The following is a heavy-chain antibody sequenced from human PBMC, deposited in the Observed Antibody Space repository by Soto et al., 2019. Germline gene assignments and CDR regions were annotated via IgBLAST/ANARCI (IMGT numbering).Heavy chain of an antibody. CDR2: IYYSGST. J-gene: IGHJ5*02. Sequence: SETLSLTCTVSGGSISSSSYYWGWIRQPPGKGLEWIGSIYYSGSTYYNPSLKSRVTISVDTSKNQFSLKLSSVTAADTAVYYCSRHPSADILAQFDPWGQGTLVTAPQ. V-gene: IGHV4-39*01. D-gene: IGHD3-9*01. CDR1: GGSISSSSYY. CDR3: SRHPSADILAQFDP.